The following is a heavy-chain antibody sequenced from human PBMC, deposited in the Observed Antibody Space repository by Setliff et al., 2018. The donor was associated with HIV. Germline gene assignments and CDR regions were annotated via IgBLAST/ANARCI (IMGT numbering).Heavy chain of an antibody. V-gene: IGHV4-34*01. CDR2: INHSGST. J-gene: IGHJ1*01. CDR3: ARDGRHDRNRWYVTHQYFKY. Sequence: SETLSLTCAVYGGSFSGYYWSWIRQPPGKGLEWIGEINHSGSTNYNPSLKSRVTISVDTSKKQFSLRLSSVTAADTAVYYCARDGRHDRNRWYVTHQYFKYWGQGTLVTVSS. CDR1: GGSFSGYY. D-gene: IGHD2-15*01.